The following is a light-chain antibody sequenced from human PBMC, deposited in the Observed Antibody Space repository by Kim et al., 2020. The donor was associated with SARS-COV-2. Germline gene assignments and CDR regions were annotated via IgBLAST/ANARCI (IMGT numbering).Light chain of an antibody. Sequence: AIQLTQSPSSLSASVGDRVTITCRASQDISSGLTWYQQKPGKAPKLLIYDASSLESGVPSRFSGSGSGTEFTLTISSLQPEDFATYYGQQFNNYPLAFGGGTKVDIK. CDR1: QDISSG. CDR3: QQFNNYPLA. J-gene: IGKJ4*01. V-gene: IGKV1D-13*01. CDR2: DAS.